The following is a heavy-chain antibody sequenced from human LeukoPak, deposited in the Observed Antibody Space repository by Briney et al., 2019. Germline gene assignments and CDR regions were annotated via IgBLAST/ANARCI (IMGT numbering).Heavy chain of an antibody. V-gene: IGHV4-34*01. CDR1: GGSFSGYY. J-gene: IGHJ4*02. Sequence: PSETLSLTCAVYGGSFSGYYWSWIRQPPGKGLEWIGEINHSGSTNYNPSLKSRVTISVDTSKNQFSLKLSSVTAADTAVYYCARDRYSSGWSDYWGQGTLVTVSS. CDR3: ARDRYSSGWSDY. CDR2: INHSGST. D-gene: IGHD6-19*01.